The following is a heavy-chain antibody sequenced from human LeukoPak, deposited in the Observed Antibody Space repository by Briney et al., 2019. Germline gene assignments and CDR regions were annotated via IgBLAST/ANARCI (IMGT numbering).Heavy chain of an antibody. CDR3: ARTHNRGGLFDY. Sequence: GGSLRLSCAASGFTFDDYAMHWVRQAPGKGLEWVSSISSSSSYIYYADSVKGRFTISRDNAKNSLYLQMNSLRAVDTAVYYCARTHNRGGLFDYWGQGTLVTVSS. D-gene: IGHD1-14*01. J-gene: IGHJ4*02. V-gene: IGHV3-21*01. CDR2: ISSSSSYI. CDR1: GFTFDDYA.